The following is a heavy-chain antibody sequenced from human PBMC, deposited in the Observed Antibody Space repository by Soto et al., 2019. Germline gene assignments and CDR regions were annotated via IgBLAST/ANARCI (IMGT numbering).Heavy chain of an antibody. Sequence: GGSLRLSCAASGFTFSSYSMNWVRQAPGKGLEWVSYISSSSSTIYYADSVKGRFTISRDNAKNSLYLQMNSLRDEDTAVYYCAREPQYYYDSSGYYYERPIDYWGQGTLVTVSS. CDR2: ISSSSSTI. D-gene: IGHD3-22*01. CDR1: GFTFSSYS. V-gene: IGHV3-48*02. CDR3: AREPQYYYDSSGYYYERPIDY. J-gene: IGHJ4*02.